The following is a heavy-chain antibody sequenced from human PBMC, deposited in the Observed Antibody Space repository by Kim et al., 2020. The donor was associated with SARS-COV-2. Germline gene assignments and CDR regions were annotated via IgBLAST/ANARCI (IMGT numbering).Heavy chain of an antibody. CDR3: AKNIAAAGKRGDDY. V-gene: IGHV3-23*01. D-gene: IGHD6-13*01. J-gene: IGHJ4*02. Sequence: ADPGKGRVTTSRDNSKNPLYLKMNSLRAEDTAIYYCAKNIAAAGKRGDDYWGQGTLVTVSS.